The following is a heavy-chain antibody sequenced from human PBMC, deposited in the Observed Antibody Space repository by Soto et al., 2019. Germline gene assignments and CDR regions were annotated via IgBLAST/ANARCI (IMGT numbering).Heavy chain of an antibody. CDR1: GFTFSSHA. CDR2: VSGSGGKT. J-gene: IGHJ5*02. D-gene: IGHD2-15*01. Sequence: EVQLLESGGGLEQPGGSLRLSCAGSGFTFSSHAMTWVRQAPGKGLEWVSSVSGSGGKTYYAGSVKGRFTISRNNFKDTLYRQMNSLEADDTTVYYWAKGGCSGGNCPPNWFDPWGQGTLDTVSS. CDR3: AKGGCSGGNCPPNWFDP. V-gene: IGHV3-23*01.